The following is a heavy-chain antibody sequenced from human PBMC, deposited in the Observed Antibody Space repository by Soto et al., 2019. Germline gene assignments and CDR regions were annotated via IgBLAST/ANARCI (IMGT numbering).Heavy chain of an antibody. Sequence: SETLSLTCAVYGESFSGYYWSWIRQPPGKGLEWIGEIFHGGSTNYSSSLKSRVTIQVDTSKNHVSLELNSVTAADTAVYYCARPHYESNTFYHFFDYWGQGTLVTVSS. CDR1: GESFSGYY. CDR3: ARPHYESNTFYHFFDY. J-gene: IGHJ4*02. CDR2: IFHGGST. D-gene: IGHD3-22*01. V-gene: IGHV4-34*12.